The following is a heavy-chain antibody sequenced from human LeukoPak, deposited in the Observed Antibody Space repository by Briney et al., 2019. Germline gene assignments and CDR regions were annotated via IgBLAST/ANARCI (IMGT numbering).Heavy chain of an antibody. D-gene: IGHD3-3*01. CDR3: ARLGGYYPYYFDC. CDR1: GGSISSSSYY. V-gene: IGHV4-39*01. Sequence: SETLSLTCTVSGGSISSSSYYWGWIRQPPGKGLEWIGSIYYSGSTYYNPSLKSRATISVDTSKNRFSLKLSSVTAADTAVYYCARLGGYYPYYFDCWGQGTLVTVSS. CDR2: IYYSGST. J-gene: IGHJ4*02.